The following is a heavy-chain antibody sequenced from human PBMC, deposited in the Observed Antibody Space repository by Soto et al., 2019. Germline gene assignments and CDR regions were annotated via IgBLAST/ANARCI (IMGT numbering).Heavy chain of an antibody. CDR1: GYTFTNYA. V-gene: IGHV1-3*01. D-gene: IGHD6-19*01. J-gene: IGHJ4*02. CDR3: ARTTLYSNGWARGYFAY. Sequence: AAVNVSCKASGYTFTNYAIHWVRQAPGQSLEWMGWINAGNDNTKYSQKFQDRVTITRDTSASTAYMELSSLRSEDTAVYYCARTTLYSNGWARGYFAYWGEGTLVTGSS. CDR2: INAGNDNT.